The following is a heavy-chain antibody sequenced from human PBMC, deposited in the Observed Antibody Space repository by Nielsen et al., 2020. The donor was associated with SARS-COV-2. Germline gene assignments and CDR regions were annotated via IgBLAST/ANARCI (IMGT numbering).Heavy chain of an antibody. Sequence: ESLKISCTASGFIFDGFWMSWVRQPPGKGLEWIGDVNYSGRTNYNPSLKSRVTISVDTSKNQFSLKLTSVTAADTALYVCANEGAYAVDVWDTGTTVTVSS. V-gene: IGHV4-34*08. CDR1: GFIFDGFW. CDR3: ANEGAYAVDV. CDR2: VNYSGRT. J-gene: IGHJ6*04. D-gene: IGHD3-16*01.